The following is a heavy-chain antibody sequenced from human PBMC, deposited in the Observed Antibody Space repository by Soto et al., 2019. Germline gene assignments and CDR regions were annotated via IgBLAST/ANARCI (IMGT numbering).Heavy chain of an antibody. J-gene: IGHJ3*02. V-gene: IGHV6-1*01. CDR2: TYYRSKWYN. CDR3: AREMLSSNSYGSGSYAFDI. D-gene: IGHD3-10*01. Sequence: SQTLSLTCAISGDSVSSNSAAWNWIRQSPSRGLEWLGRTYYRSKWYNDYAVSVKSRITINPDTSKNQFSLQLNSVTPEDTAVYYCAREMLSSNSYGSGSYAFDIWGQGTMVTVSS. CDR1: GDSVSSNSAA.